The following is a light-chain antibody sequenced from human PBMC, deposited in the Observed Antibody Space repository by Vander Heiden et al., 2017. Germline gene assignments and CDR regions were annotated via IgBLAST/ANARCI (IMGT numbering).Light chain of an antibody. J-gene: IGKJ2*01. Sequence: DIQMTQSPSTLSASVGDRVTITCRASQSISSWLAWYQQKPGKAPKLLIYKASSLESGVPSRFSGSGSGTEFTLTISSLQPDDFATYYCQHYNSYYTFGQGTKLKIK. V-gene: IGKV1-5*03. CDR3: QHYNSYYT. CDR2: KAS. CDR1: QSISSW.